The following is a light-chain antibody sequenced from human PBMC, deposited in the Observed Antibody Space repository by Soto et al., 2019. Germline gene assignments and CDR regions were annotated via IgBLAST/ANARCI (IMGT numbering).Light chain of an antibody. J-gene: IGKJ4*01. CDR1: QSVSSSY. Sequence: EIVLTQSPGTLSLSPGERATLSCRASQSVSSSYLAWYQQKPGQAPRLLIYGASSRATGIPDRFSGSVSGTDFTLTIRRLEPEDFAVYYCHQYDSSPLTFVGGTKVEIK. CDR2: GAS. V-gene: IGKV3-20*01. CDR3: HQYDSSPLT.